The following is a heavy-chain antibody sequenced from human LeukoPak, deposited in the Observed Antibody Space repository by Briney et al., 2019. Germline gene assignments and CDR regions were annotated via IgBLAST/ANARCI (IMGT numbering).Heavy chain of an antibody. V-gene: IGHV1-18*01. CDR1: GYTLTELS. CDR3: ARDIAATGLVDY. Sequence: ASVKVSCKVSGYTLTELSMHWVRQAPGQGLEWMGWISAYNGNTNYAQKLQGRVTMTTDTSTSTAYMELRSLRSDDTAVYYCARDIAATGLVDYWGQGTLVTVSS. CDR2: ISAYNGNT. J-gene: IGHJ4*02. D-gene: IGHD6-13*01.